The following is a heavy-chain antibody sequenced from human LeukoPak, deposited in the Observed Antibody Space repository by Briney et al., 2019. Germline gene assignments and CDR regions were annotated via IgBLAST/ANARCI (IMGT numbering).Heavy chain of an antibody. CDR3: ARDLILTWASGHLPNWFDP. Sequence: PGGSLRLSCAVSGFTFKNFAMSWVRQAPGKGLEWVANIKQDGSEKYYVDSVKGRFTISRDNAKNSLYLQMNSLRAEDTAVYYCARDLILTWASGHLPNWFDPWGQGTLVTVSS. CDR1: GFTFKNFA. D-gene: IGHD3-16*01. V-gene: IGHV3-7*01. CDR2: IKQDGSEK. J-gene: IGHJ5*02.